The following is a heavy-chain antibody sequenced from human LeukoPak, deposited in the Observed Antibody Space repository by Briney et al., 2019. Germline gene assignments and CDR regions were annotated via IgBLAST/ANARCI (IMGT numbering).Heavy chain of an antibody. CDR1: GFTFSTYW. D-gene: IGHD5/OR15-5a*01. J-gene: IGHJ4*02. CDR2: IRQDGSAK. Sequence: GGSLRLSCAASGFTFSTYWMSWVRQAPGKGLEWVANIRQDGSAKYYLDSVKGRFTISRDNAKNSLYPQMNSLRAEDTAVYYCARVIVYYFDYWGQGTLVTVSS. V-gene: IGHV3-7*01. CDR3: ARVIVYYFDY.